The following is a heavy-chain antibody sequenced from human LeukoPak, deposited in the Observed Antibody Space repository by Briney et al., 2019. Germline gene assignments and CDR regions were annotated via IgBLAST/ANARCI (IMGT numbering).Heavy chain of an antibody. J-gene: IGHJ6*03. Sequence: GESLKISCKGSGYSFTSYWIGWVRQMPGKGLEWMGIIYPGDSDTRYSPSFQGQVTISADKSISTAYLQWSSLKASDTAMYYCARSLRCFDRKKTGNYYYYYMDVWGKGTTVTVSS. CDR2: IYPGDSDT. CDR1: GYSFTSYW. CDR3: ARSLRCFDRKKTGNYYYYYMDV. V-gene: IGHV5-51*01. D-gene: IGHD3-9*01.